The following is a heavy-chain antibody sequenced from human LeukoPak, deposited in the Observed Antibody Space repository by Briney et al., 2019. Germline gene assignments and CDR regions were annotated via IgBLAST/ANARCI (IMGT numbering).Heavy chain of an antibody. CDR3: AKEIYSSSWYYFDY. D-gene: IGHD6-13*01. Sequence: GGSLRLYCAASGFTFSSYAMSWVRQAPGKGLEWVSAISGSGGSTYYADSVKGRFTISRDNSKNTLYLQMNSLRAEDSAVYYCAKEIYSSSWYYFDYWGQGTLVTVSS. CDR1: GFTFSSYA. J-gene: IGHJ4*02. CDR2: ISGSGGST. V-gene: IGHV3-23*01.